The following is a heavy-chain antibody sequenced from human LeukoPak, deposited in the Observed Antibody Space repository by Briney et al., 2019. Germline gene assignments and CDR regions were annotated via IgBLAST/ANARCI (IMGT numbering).Heavy chain of an antibody. D-gene: IGHD2-15*01. J-gene: IGHJ4*02. CDR3: ARDNGWSADF. CDR2: INSDGSST. Sequence: GGSLRLSCAASGFTFSRHWMHWVRQAPGKGLVWVSRINSDGSSTSYADSVKGRFTISRDNAKNSLFLQMNSLRAEDTAVYYCARDNGWSADFWGQGTLVTVSS. CDR1: GFTFSRHW. V-gene: IGHV3-74*01.